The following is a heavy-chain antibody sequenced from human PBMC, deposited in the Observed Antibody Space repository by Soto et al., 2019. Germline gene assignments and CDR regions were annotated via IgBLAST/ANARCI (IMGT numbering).Heavy chain of an antibody. Sequence: QVHLVESGGGVAQPGRSLRLSCAASGFTFSSYGIHWVRQAPGKGLEWVAVISYDGRNTYYGDFVKGRFTVSRDNSKNTLYLQMNSLRAEDTAVYYCAKDRTYSDSWPSGPFDYWGQGTLVTVSS. V-gene: IGHV3-30*18. D-gene: IGHD6-13*01. CDR1: GFTFSSYG. CDR2: ISYDGRNT. CDR3: AKDRTYSDSWPSGPFDY. J-gene: IGHJ4*02.